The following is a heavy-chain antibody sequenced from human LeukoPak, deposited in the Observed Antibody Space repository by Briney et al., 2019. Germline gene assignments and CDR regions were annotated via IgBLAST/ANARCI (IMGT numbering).Heavy chain of an antibody. V-gene: IGHV4-30-2*01. D-gene: IGHD6-13*01. CDR2: IYHSGST. CDR1: GGSISSGGYS. J-gene: IGHJ5*02. Sequence: SETLSLTCAVSGGSISSGGYSWSWIRQPPGKGLEWIGYIYHSGSTYYNPSLKSRVTIPVDRFKNQFSLKLSSVTAADTAVYYCARGPGGSWSNWFDPWGQGTLVTVSS. CDR3: ARGPGGSWSNWFDP.